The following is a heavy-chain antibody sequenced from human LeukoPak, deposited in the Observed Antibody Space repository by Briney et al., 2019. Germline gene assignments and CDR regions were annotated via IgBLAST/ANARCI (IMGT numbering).Heavy chain of an antibody. CDR1: GYTFTGFY. CDR3: ARDNWNYPKGAFDI. J-gene: IGHJ3*02. Sequence: GASVKVSCKASGYTFTGFYMHWVRQAPGHGLEWIGWINPYSGGTNYAQKFQGRVTMTRDTSISTAYMELSRLRSDDTAVYYCARDNWNYPKGAFDIWGQGTMVTVSS. V-gene: IGHV1-2*02. D-gene: IGHD1-7*01. CDR2: INPYSGGT.